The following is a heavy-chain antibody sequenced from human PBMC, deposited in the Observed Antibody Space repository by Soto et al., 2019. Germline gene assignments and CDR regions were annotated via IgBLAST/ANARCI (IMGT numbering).Heavy chain of an antibody. Sequence: EVQLVESGGGLVNPGGSLRLSCAASGFTFSNAWMSWVRQAPGKGLEWVGRIKSKTDGGTTDYAAPVKGRFTISRDDSKNTLYLQMNSLKTEDTAVYYCTTDRSITMIVVVTAYYYYGMDVWGQGTTVTVSS. D-gene: IGHD3-22*01. V-gene: IGHV3-15*01. CDR3: TTDRSITMIVVVTAYYYYGMDV. CDR2: IKSKTDGGTT. CDR1: GFTFSNAW. J-gene: IGHJ6*02.